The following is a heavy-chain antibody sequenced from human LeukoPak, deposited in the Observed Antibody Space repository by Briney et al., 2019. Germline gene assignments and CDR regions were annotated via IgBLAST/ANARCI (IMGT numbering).Heavy chain of an antibody. D-gene: IGHD1-26*01. V-gene: IGHV3-33*08. J-gene: IGHJ6*02. CDR3: ARDHSGSSRDYYYYGMDV. CDR1: GFTFSSYA. Sequence: GGSLRLSCAASGFTFSSYAMSWVRQAPGKGLEWVAVIWYDGSTKYYADSVKGRFTISRDNSKNTLYLQMNSLRAEDTAVYYCARDHSGSSRDYYYYGMDVWGQGTTVTVSS. CDR2: IWYDGSTK.